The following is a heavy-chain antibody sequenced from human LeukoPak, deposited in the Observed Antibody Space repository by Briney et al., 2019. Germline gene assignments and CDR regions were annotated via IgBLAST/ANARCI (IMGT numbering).Heavy chain of an antibody. D-gene: IGHD3-16*01. CDR1: GFNLTSYT. CDR3: ARDQRFWDGMDV. V-gene: IGHV3-21*06. Sequence: PGGSLRLSCAVSGFNLTSYTMHWVRQAPGKGLEWLSSISRHIYYADSVRGRFTISRDTTKNSIYLQMNRLTVEDTAVYYCARDQRFWDGMDVWGKGTMVTVS. J-gene: IGHJ6*04. CDR2: ISRHI.